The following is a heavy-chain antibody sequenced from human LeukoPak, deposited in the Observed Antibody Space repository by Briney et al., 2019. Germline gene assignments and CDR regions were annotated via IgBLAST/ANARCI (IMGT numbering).Heavy chain of an antibody. CDR3: ARRRSGSYLDY. J-gene: IGHJ4*02. CDR1: GYSFTSYW. D-gene: IGHD1-26*01. CDR2: IYPGDADT. Sequence: HGDSLKISCKGSGYSFTSYWIAWVRQMPGKGLEWMEIIYPGDADTTYSPSFQGQVTISADKSISTAYLQWSSLKASDTAMYYCARRRSGSYLDYWGQGTLVTVSS. V-gene: IGHV5-51*01.